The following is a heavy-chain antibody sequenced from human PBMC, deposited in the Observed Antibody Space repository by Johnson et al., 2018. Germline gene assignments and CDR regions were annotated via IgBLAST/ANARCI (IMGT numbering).Heavy chain of an antibody. V-gene: IGHV3-66*01. J-gene: IGHJ6*03. CDR1: GFTVSNNY. D-gene: IGHD1-26*01. CDR3: AKEGNWELRAYYYYYYMDV. CDR2: IYSGGST. Sequence: VQLVESGGGLVQPGGSXRLSCAPSGFTVSNNYMSWVRQAPGKGLEWVSVIYSGGSTYYADSGKGRFPIPRDNSKNTLYLQMNSLRAEDTAVYYCAKEGNWELRAYYYYYYMDVWGKGTTVTVSS.